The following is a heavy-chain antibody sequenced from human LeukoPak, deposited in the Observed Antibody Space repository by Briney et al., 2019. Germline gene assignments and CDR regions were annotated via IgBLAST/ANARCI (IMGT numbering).Heavy chain of an antibody. CDR3: ARDNRYYDYVWGSYRTPRAGAFDI. CDR1: GYTFTSYY. CDR2: INPSGGST. D-gene: IGHD3-16*02. Sequence: ASVKVSCKASGYTFTSYYMHWVRQAPGQGLEWMGIINPSGGSTNYAQKFQGRVTMTRDTSTSTVHMELNSLRSEDTAVYYCARDNRYYDYVWGSYRTPRAGAFDIWGQGTMVTVSS. V-gene: IGHV1-46*01. J-gene: IGHJ3*02.